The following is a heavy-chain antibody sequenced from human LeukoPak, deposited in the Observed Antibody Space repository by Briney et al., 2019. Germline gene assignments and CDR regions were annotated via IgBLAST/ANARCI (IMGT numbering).Heavy chain of an antibody. V-gene: IGHV3-23*01. CDR2: ISGSGGTT. D-gene: IGHD6-13*01. J-gene: IGHJ3*01. CDR3: AKDRSSSSWFDGYDF. CDR1: GFIFSTCA. Sequence: GGSLRLSRTASGFIFSTCAMSWVRQAPGKGLEWVSAISGSGGTTYYADSVKGRFTISRDNSKNTLFLQMNSLRAEDTAVYYCAKDRSSSSWFDGYDFWGQGTMVTVSS.